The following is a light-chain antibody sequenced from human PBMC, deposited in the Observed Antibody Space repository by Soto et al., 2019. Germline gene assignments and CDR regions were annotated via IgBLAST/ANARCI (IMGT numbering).Light chain of an antibody. CDR2: EVS. J-gene: IGLJ1*01. CDR1: SRDVGGYNY. Sequence: QSALTQPASVSGSPGQSITISCTGTSRDVGGYNYVSCYQHHPGKATKLMFYEVSNRPSGVSNRFAGSKSGNTASLTSSGLQAEDEADYYGSSYTSSSTCVFGTGTKLTVL. V-gene: IGLV2-14*01. CDR3: SSYTSSSTCV.